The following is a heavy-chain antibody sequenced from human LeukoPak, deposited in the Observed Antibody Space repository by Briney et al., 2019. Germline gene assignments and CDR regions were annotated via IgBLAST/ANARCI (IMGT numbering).Heavy chain of an antibody. Sequence: SGGSLRLSCAASGFTFSSYAMNWVRQAPGKGLEWVAVISYDGSDKYYADSVKGRFTISRDNSKNTLYLQMKSLRDEDTAVYCCARVLGIVVVPSYGMDVWGQGTAVTVS. CDR3: ARVLGIVVVPSYGMDV. CDR2: ISYDGSDK. CDR1: GFTFSSYA. V-gene: IGHV3-30-3*01. D-gene: IGHD2-2*03. J-gene: IGHJ6*02.